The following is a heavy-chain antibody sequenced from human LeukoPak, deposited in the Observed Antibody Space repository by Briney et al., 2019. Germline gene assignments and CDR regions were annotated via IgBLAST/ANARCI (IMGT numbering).Heavy chain of an antibody. V-gene: IGHV3-53*01. Sequence: GGSLRLSCVVSGFTFGSYAMSWVRQAPGKGLEWVSVMYSGGSTNYADSVKGRFIISRDDSKNILDLQMNSLKAEDTAVYYCARGNYASTGPGALDIWGQGTMVTVSS. CDR2: MYSGGST. CDR3: ARGNYASTGPGALDI. CDR1: GFTFGSYA. J-gene: IGHJ3*02. D-gene: IGHD3-22*01.